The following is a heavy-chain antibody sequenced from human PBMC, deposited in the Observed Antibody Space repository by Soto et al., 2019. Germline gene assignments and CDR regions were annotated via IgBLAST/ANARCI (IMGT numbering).Heavy chain of an antibody. D-gene: IGHD1-26*01. V-gene: IGHV1-18*01. CDR1: GYTFTSYG. Sequence: QVQLVQSGAEVKKPGASVKVSCKASGYTFTSYGISWVRQAPGQGLEWMGWISANNGSTNYAQKLQGRVTKTTGTSTNTAYMKLRSLRSDDTAVYYCARDRGSYALDYWGQGTLVTVSS. CDR3: ARDRGSYALDY. J-gene: IGHJ4*02. CDR2: ISANNGST.